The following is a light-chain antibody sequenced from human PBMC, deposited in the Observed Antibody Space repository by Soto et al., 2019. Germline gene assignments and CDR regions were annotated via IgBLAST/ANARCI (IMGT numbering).Light chain of an antibody. CDR3: QQYGSSPRT. CDR1: QSLNRKY. CDR2: DAS. J-gene: IGKJ1*01. V-gene: IGKV3-20*01. Sequence: EGVWSESTGILSLSPGDRATLSCRASQSLNRKYLAWYQQKPGQAPRPLIYDASNRATGVPDRFSGSGSGTDFTLTISRLEPEDFAVYYCQQYGSSPRTFGQGTKVEIK.